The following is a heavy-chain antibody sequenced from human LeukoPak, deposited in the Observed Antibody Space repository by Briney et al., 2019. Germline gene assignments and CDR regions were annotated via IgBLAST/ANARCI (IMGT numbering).Heavy chain of an antibody. D-gene: IGHD5-12*01. J-gene: IGHJ4*02. CDR2: INHSGST. V-gene: IGHV4-34*01. CDR3: ARHRRGYSGYDYDY. CDR1: GGSFSGYY. Sequence: PSETLSLTCAVYGGSFSGYYWSWIRQPPGKGLEWIGEINHSGSTNYNPSLKSRVTISVDTSKNQFSLKLSSVTAADTAVYYCARHRRGYSGYDYDYWGQGTLVTVSS.